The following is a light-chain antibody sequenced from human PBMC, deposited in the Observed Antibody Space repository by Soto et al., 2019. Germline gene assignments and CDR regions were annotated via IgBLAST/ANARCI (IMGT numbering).Light chain of an antibody. CDR1: SGDVGGYNY. CDR3: SSYTNINTLV. V-gene: IGLV2-14*03. Sequence: QSALTQPASVSGSPGHSITISCTGTSGDVGGYNYVSWYQHHPGKVPKLIIFDVNNRPSGVSDRFSGSKSGNAASLTISGLQAEDEADYYCSSYTNINTLVFGGGTQLT. J-gene: IGLJ2*01. CDR2: DVN.